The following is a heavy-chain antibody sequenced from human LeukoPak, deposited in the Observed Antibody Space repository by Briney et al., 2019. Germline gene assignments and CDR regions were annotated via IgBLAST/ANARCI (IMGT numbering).Heavy chain of an antibody. J-gene: IGHJ2*01. CDR2: IIPILGIA. D-gene: IGHD4-17*01. Sequence: GASVKVSCKASGGTFSSYAISWVRQAPGQGLEWMGRIIPILGIANYAQKFQGRVTITADKSTSTAYMELSSLRSEDTAVYYCASLTTVTTSGAPPYWYFDLWGRGTLVTVSS. CDR3: ASLTTVTTSGAPPYWYFDL. V-gene: IGHV1-69*04. CDR1: GGTFSSYA.